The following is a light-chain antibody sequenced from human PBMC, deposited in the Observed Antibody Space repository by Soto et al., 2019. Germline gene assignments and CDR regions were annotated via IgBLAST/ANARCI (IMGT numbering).Light chain of an antibody. CDR3: QKYNSAPPST. V-gene: IGKV1-27*01. J-gene: IGKJ1*01. CDR2: AAS. CDR1: QGISNY. Sequence: DIQMTQSPSSLSASVGDRVTITCRASQGISNYLAWYQQKPGRLPKLLIYAASTLQSGVPSRFXGSGSGTDFTLTISSLQPEDVATYYCQKYNSAPPSTFGQGTKVEIK.